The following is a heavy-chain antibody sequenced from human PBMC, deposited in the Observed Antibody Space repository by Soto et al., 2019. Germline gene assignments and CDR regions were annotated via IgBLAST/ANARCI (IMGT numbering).Heavy chain of an antibody. CDR3: ARDGALFDY. CDR2: INPSGGSP. J-gene: IGHJ4*02. CDR1: GYTFTSYQ. Sequence: QVQLVQSGAEVKKPGASVKVSCKASGYTFTSYQIHWVRQVPGQGLEWMGIINPSGGSPRYAPKFQGRVTMTRDTSTRTVYMQLSSLRSEDTAVYYCARDGALFDYWGQGTLVTVSS. V-gene: IGHV1-46*01. D-gene: IGHD2-15*01.